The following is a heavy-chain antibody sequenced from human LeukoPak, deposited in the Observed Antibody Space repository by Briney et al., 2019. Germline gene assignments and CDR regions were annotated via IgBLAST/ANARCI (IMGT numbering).Heavy chain of an antibody. D-gene: IGHD1-7*01. CDR3: ARDRSWNYEVDY. V-gene: IGHV3-23*01. Sequence: GGSLRLSCAASGFTFSSYAMSWVRQTPGKGLEWVSAISGSGGSTYYADSVKGRFTISRDNSKNTLYLQMNSLRAEDTAVYYCARDRSWNYEVDYWGQGTLVTVSS. CDR1: GFTFSSYA. CDR2: ISGSGGST. J-gene: IGHJ4*02.